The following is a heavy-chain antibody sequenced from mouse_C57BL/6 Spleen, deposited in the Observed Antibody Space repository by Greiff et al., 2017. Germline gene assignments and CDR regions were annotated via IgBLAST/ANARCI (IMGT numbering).Heavy chain of an antibody. CDR2: IDPSDSYT. J-gene: IGHJ3*01. CDR1: GYTFTSYW. D-gene: IGHD1-1*01. V-gene: IGHV1-59*01. Sequence: QVQLKQPGAELVRPGTSVKLSCKASGYTFTSYWMHWVKQRPGQGLEWIGVIDPSDSYTNYNQKFKGKATLTVDTSSSTAYMQLSSLTSEDSAVYYCASPSYYGSSLFAYWGQGTLVTVSA. CDR3: ASPSYYGSSLFAY.